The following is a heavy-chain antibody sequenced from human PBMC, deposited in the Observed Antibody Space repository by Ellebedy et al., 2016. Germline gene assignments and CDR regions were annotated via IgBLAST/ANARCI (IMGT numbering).Heavy chain of an antibody. Sequence: SETLSLTCNVSGYSITTAYYWGWIRQPPGKGLKWIGNLFHTGTTHYNPSLKSRVALSVDTSKNQFSLTMTSVTAADTAIYYCGREGDFGGNFWGSGILVTVSP. J-gene: IGHJ4*02. CDR2: LFHTGTT. V-gene: IGHV4-38-2*02. CDR3: GREGDFGGNF. CDR1: GYSITTAYY. D-gene: IGHD4-23*01.